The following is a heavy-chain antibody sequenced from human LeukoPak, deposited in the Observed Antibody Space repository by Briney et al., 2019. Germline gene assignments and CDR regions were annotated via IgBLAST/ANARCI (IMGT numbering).Heavy chain of an antibody. CDR2: IYYSGST. CDR3: ARHARSSPYDYVWGSYRHYFDY. CDR1: GGSISSSSYY. Sequence: SETLSLTCTVSGGSISSSSYYWGWIRQPPGKGLEWIGYIYYSGSTNYNPSLKSRVTISVDTSKNQFSLKLSSVTAADTAVYYCARHARSSPYDYVWGSYRHYFDYWGQGTLVTVSS. V-gene: IGHV4-61*05. J-gene: IGHJ4*02. D-gene: IGHD3-16*02.